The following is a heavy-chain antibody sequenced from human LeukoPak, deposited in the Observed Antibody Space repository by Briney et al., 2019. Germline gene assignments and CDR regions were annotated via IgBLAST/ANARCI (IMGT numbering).Heavy chain of an antibody. V-gene: IGHV3-43*01. CDR2: ISWDGTSA. J-gene: IGHJ4*02. CDR3: AKGGYTTSSPPDY. D-gene: IGHD2-2*02. CDR1: GFTFSTYA. Sequence: GGSLRLSCAASGFTFSTYAMHWVRQVPGKSLEWVTLISWDGTSAFYADSVKGRFTISRDNSKNSLFLQMNSLRTDDTAFYYCAKGGYTTSSPPDYWGQGTLVTVSS.